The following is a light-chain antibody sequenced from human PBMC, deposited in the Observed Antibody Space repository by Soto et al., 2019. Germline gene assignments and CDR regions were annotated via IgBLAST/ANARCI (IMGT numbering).Light chain of an antibody. CDR1: QSVGSY. V-gene: IGKV3-11*01. CDR3: QQRSKWPFVT. J-gene: IGKJ4*01. CDR2: DAS. Sequence: EIVLTQSPSTLSLFPGERATLSCRASQSVGSYLGWYQQKPGQAPRLLIYDASNRATGIPARFSGSGSGTDFTLSISSLEPEDFAVYYCQQRSKWPFVTFGGGTKVDIK.